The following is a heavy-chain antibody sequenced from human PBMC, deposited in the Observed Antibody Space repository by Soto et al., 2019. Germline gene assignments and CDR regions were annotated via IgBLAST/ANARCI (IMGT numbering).Heavy chain of an antibody. CDR2: IDPSDSYT. J-gene: IGHJ6*02. D-gene: IGHD6-6*01. CDR3: ARSVAARRTNYYGMDV. CDR1: GYSFTSYL. V-gene: IGHV5-10-1*01. Sequence: GESLKISFKGSGYSFTSYLIGWVRQMPGKGLEWMGRIDPSDSYTNYSPSFQGHVTISADKSISTAYLQWSSLKASDTPMYYCARSVAARRTNYYGMDVWCQGITVTVSS.